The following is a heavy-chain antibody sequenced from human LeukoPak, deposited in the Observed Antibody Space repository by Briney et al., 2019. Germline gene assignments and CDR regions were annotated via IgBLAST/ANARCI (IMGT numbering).Heavy chain of an antibody. D-gene: IGHD2-2*01. CDR1: GFTFSSYA. Sequence: GGSLRLSCAASGFTFSSYAMSWVRQAPGKGLEWVSAISGSGGNTYYADSVKGRFTISRDNSKNTLYLQMNSLRAEDTAVYYCAKGGWDCSSTSCYENNWFDPWGQGTLVTVSS. CDR2: ISGSGGNT. V-gene: IGHV3-23*01. J-gene: IGHJ5*02. CDR3: AKGGWDCSSTSCYENNWFDP.